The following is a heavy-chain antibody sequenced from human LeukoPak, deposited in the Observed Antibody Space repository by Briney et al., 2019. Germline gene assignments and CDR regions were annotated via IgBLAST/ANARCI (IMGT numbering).Heavy chain of an antibody. CDR2: ISWNSGSI. CDR1: GFTFDDYA. J-gene: IGHJ6*02. CDR3: ANIVDSSSWRREV. D-gene: IGHD6-13*01. V-gene: IGHV3-9*01. Sequence: PGGSLRLSCAASGFTFDDYAMHWVRQAPGKGLEWVSGISWNSGSIGYADSVKGRFTISRDNAKNSLYLQMNSLRAEDTAVYYCANIVDSSSWRREVWGQGTTVTVSS.